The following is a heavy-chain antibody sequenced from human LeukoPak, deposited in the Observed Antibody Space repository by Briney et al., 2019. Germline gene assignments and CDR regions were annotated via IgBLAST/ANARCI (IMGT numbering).Heavy chain of an antibody. CDR1: GYSFTSYW. CDR3: ARQRGASGSGSNIDY. V-gene: IGHV5-51*01. D-gene: IGHD3-10*01. Sequence: GESMKISCKGSGYSFTSYWIGWVRQMPGKGLEWMGIIYPGDSDTRYSPSFQGQVTISADKSISTAYLQWSSLKASDTAMYYCARQRGASGSGSNIDYWGQGTLVTVSS. CDR2: IYPGDSDT. J-gene: IGHJ4*02.